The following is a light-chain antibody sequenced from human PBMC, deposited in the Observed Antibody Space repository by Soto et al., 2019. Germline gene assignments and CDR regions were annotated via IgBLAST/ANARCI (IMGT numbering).Light chain of an antibody. V-gene: IGLV2-14*03. CDR2: DVS. CDR3: SSYTAITTTRV. CDR1: SSDVGGYNY. Sequence: QSALTQPASVSGSPGQSITISCTGTSSDVGGYNYVSWYQQHPGKAPQLMIYDVSSRPSGVSHRFSGSKSDTTASLTISGLQAEDEAYYFCSSYTAITTTRVFGGGTKVTVL. J-gene: IGLJ2*01.